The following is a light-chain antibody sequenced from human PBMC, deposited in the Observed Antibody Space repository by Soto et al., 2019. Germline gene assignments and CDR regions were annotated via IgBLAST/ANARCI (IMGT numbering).Light chain of an antibody. CDR3: QQRSNWPPIA. Sequence: IGVTQSPATLSVSQGERATLSCRASQSVSSKYLAWYQQKPGQAPRLLIYYAYRRTTGIPDRFSGSGSGTDFTLTIRSLEPEDFAGYYCQQRSNWPPIAFGQGTRLEI. J-gene: IGKJ5*01. CDR1: QSVSSKY. CDR2: YAY. V-gene: IGKV3D-20*02.